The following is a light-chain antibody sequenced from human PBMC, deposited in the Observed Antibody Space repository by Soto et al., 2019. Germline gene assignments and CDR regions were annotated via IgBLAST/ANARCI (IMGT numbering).Light chain of an antibody. CDR1: SSDVGGYNY. V-gene: IGLV2-14*01. CDR3: SSYTSSSTPVV. J-gene: IGLJ2*01. Sequence: QSALTQPASVSGSPGQSITISCTGTSSDVGGYNYVSWYQQHPGKAPELMIYDVSNRPSGVSNRFSGSKSGNTASLTISGLQAEDEALYYCSSYTSSSTPVVFGGGTKVTVL. CDR2: DVS.